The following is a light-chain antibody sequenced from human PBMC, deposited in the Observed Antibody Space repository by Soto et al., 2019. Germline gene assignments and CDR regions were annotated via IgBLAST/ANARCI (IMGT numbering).Light chain of an antibody. Sequence: DIVMTQSPDSLAVSLGERAAINCKSSQSVLYSSNNKNYLAWYQQKPGQPPKLLIYWASTRESGVPDRFSGSWSGTDFTLTISSLQAEDVAVYYCQQYYGIPYTFGQGTKLAI. CDR3: QQYYGIPYT. CDR1: QSVLYSSNNKNY. V-gene: IGKV4-1*01. J-gene: IGKJ2*01. CDR2: WAS.